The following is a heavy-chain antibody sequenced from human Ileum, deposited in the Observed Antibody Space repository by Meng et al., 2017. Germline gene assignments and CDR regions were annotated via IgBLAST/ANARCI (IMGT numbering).Heavy chain of an antibody. CDR2: IHSSGST. D-gene: IGHD2-15*01. J-gene: IGHJ5*02. Sequence: QVQLQGSGPEVVKPSETLSLTCTVSGDSMSNSYWSWIRQAAGKGLEWIGRIHSSGSTNYNPSLMTRVTMSIDMSKSHFSLKLSSVTAADAAIYFCARAEFCVGGTCYSNYFDTWGRGTLVTVSS. V-gene: IGHV4-4*07. CDR1: GDSMSNSY. CDR3: ARAEFCVGGTCYSNYFDT.